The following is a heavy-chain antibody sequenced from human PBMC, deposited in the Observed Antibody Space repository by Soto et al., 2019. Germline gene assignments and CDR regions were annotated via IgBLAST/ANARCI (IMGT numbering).Heavy chain of an antibody. V-gene: IGHV3-9*01. D-gene: IGHD2-2*01. J-gene: IGHJ4*02. CDR3: AKELLPAANGPFDY. CDR2: ISWNSGSI. CDR1: GFTFDDYA. Sequence: PGGSLRLSCAASGFTFDDYAMHWVRQAPGKGLEWVSGISWNSGSIGYADSVKGRFTISRDNAKNSLYLQMNSLRAEDTALYYCAKELLPAANGPFDYWGQGTLVTVSS.